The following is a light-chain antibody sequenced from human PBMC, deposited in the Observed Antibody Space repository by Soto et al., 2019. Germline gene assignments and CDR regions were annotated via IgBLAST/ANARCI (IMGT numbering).Light chain of an antibody. CDR3: QQYGSSRT. Sequence: EIVLTQSPGTLSLSPGERATLSCRASQSVNSNYLAWYQQKPGQAPRLLIYGASSRATGIPDRFSGSGSGTDFTFTISRLEPEDFAVYYCQQYGSSRTFGQGTKVEIK. CDR1: QSVNSNY. J-gene: IGKJ1*01. V-gene: IGKV3-20*01. CDR2: GAS.